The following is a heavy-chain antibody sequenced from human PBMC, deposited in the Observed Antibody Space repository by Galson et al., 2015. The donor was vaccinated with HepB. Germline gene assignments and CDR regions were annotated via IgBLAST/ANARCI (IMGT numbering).Heavy chain of an antibody. V-gene: IGHV1-3*01. J-gene: IGHJ4*02. CDR3: ARPPKYYYDSSGYALDY. CDR2: INADNGNT. D-gene: IGHD3-22*01. CDR1: GYTFTSYV. Sequence: SVKVSCKASGYTFTSYVMHWVRQAPGQRLEWMGWINADNGNTKYSQKFQGRVSITRDTSASTAYMELSSLRSEDTAVYCCARPPKYYYDSSGYALDYWGQGTLVTVSS.